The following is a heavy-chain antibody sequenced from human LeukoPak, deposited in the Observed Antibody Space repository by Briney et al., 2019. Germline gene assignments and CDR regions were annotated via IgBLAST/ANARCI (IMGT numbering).Heavy chain of an antibody. CDR1: GFTFSSYS. Sequence: GGSLRLSCAASGFTFSSYSMNWVRQAPGKGLEWVSYISSSSSTIYYADSVKGRFTISRDNAKNTLYLQMNSLRAEDTAVYYCARELDGSYSDALDFWGQGTVVTVSS. CDR2: ISSSSSTI. CDR3: ARELDGSYSDALDF. V-gene: IGHV3-48*01. J-gene: IGHJ3*01. D-gene: IGHD1-26*01.